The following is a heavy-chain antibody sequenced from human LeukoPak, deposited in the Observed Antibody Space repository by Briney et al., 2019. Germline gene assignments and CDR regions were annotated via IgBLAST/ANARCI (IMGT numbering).Heavy chain of an antibody. D-gene: IGHD3-22*01. Sequence: SVKVSCXASGGTFSSYAISWVRQARGQGLEWMGRIIPIFGTANYAQKFQGRVTITTDESTSTAYMELSSLRSEDTAVYYCAADYYDSSGYYNWGQGTLVTVSS. V-gene: IGHV1-69*05. CDR2: IIPIFGTA. CDR3: AADYYDSSGYYN. J-gene: IGHJ4*02. CDR1: GGTFSSYA.